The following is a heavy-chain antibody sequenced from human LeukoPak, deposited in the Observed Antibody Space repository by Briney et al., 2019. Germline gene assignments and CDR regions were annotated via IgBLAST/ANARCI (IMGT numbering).Heavy chain of an antibody. J-gene: IGHJ5*02. CDR2: IYTSGST. V-gene: IGHV4-4*09. CDR3: ARFRRTGTTRGWFDP. D-gene: IGHD1-7*01. Sequence: SETLSLTCTVSGGSISSYYWSWIRQPPGKGLEWIGYIYTSGSTNYNPSLKSRVTISVDTSKNQFSLKLSSVTAADTAEYYCARFRRTGTTRGWFDPWGQGTLVTVSS. CDR1: GGSISSYY.